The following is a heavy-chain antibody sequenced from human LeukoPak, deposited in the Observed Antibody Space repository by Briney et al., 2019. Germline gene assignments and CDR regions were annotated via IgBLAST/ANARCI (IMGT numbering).Heavy chain of an antibody. D-gene: IGHD6-19*01. J-gene: IGHJ4*02. CDR1: GFTFSSYA. Sequence: GRSLRLSCAASGFTFSSYAMHWVRQAPGKGLEWVAIISYDGSNKYYADSVKGRFTISRDNSKNMLYLQMNSLRAEDTAVYYCARDLSLFSSVSYFDYWGQGTLVTVSS. CDR3: ARDLSLFSSVSYFDY. V-gene: IGHV3-30-3*01. CDR2: ISYDGSNK.